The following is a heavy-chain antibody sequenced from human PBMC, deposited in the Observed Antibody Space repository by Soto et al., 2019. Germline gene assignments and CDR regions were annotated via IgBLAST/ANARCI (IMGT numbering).Heavy chain of an antibody. CDR1: GFTFSSYW. V-gene: IGHV3-7*03. D-gene: IGHD3-3*01. CDR3: ARDPIIQYYDFWSGPNPQFDP. J-gene: IGHJ5*02. CDR2: IKQDGSEK. Sequence: GGSLRLSCAASGFTFSSYWMSWVRQAPGKGLEWVANIKQDGSEKYYVDSVEGRFTISRDNAKNSLYLQMNSLRAEDTAVYYCARDPIIQYYDFWSGPNPQFDPWGQGTLVTVSS.